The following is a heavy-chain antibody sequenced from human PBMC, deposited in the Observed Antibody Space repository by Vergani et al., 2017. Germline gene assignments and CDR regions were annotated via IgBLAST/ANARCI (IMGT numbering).Heavy chain of an antibody. Sequence: EVQLVESGGRVVRPGGSLRLSCIASGFKFDDYGMNWVRHVPGKGLEWVAGVNWNGVGSAYADSVRGRFIISRDNAKNSLFLQMNSLRVEDTALYYCATIDXSGYYPSYNVPDYWGQGTQVTVSS. J-gene: IGHJ4*02. V-gene: IGHV3-20*04. CDR2: VNWNGVGS. CDR1: GFKFDDYG. D-gene: IGHD3-22*01. CDR3: ATIDXSGYYPSYNVPDY.